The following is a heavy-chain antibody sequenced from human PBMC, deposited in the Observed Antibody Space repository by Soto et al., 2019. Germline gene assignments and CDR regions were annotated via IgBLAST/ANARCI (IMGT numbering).Heavy chain of an antibody. V-gene: IGHV3-74*01. Sequence: PGGSLRLSCAASGFTFSRYWMHWVRQAPGKGLLWVSRSNGDGSTTAYADSVEGRFTIPRDNAKNSLYLQMNSLRAEDTAVYYCARIGYCSGGSCYGGYYYYGMDVWGQGTTVTVSS. CDR2: SNGDGSTT. CDR1: GFTFSRYW. D-gene: IGHD2-15*01. J-gene: IGHJ6*02. CDR3: ARIGYCSGGSCYGGYYYYGMDV.